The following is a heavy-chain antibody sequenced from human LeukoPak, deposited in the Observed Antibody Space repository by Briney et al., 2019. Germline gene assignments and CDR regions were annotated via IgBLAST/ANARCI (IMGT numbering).Heavy chain of an antibody. V-gene: IGHV4-38-2*02. J-gene: IGHJ4*02. CDR2: IYHSGST. CDR3: ARVGYSSGWYNFDY. CDR1: GGSISGYY. Sequence: SETLSLTCTVSGGSISGYYWGWIRQPPGKGLEWIGSIYHSGSTYYNPSLKSRVTISVDTSKNQFSLKLSSVTAADTAVYYCARVGYSSGWYNFDYWGQGTLVTVSS. D-gene: IGHD6-19*01.